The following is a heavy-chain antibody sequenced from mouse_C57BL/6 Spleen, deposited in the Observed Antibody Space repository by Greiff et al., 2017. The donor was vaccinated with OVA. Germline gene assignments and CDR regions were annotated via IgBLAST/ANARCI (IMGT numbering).Heavy chain of an antibody. CDR2: IYPGSGST. Sequence: VQLQQPGAELVKPGASVKMSCKASGYTFTSYWITWVKQRPGQGLEWIGDIYPGSGSTNYNEKFKSKATLTVDTSSSTAYMQLSSLTSEDSAVYYCARDGSRRGYFDVWGTGTTVTVSS. CDR3: ARDGSRRGYFDV. D-gene: IGHD1-1*01. CDR1: GYTFTSYW. J-gene: IGHJ1*03. V-gene: IGHV1-55*01.